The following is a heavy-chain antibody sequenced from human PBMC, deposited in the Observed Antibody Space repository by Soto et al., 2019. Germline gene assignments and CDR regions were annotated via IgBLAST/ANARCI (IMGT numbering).Heavy chain of an antibody. CDR1: GGSVSIGSYY. V-gene: IGHV4-61*01. J-gene: IGHJ4*02. CDR2: IYYSGST. D-gene: IGHD6-25*01. CDR3: ARSGGSPYQNHVFDF. Sequence: TSETLSVTCTVSGGSVSIGSYYGSWIRQPPGKGLECIGYIYYSGSTNYNPSLKSRVTISVDTSKNQFSLKLSSVTAADTAVYYCARSGGSPYQNHVFDFWGQGTLVTVS.